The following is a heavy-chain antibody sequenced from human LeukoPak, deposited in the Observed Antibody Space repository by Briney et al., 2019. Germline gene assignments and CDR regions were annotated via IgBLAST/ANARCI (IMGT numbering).Heavy chain of an antibody. V-gene: IGHV4-59*01. J-gene: IGHJ3*02. D-gene: IGHD2-21*02. Sequence: AGTLSLTCAVSGGSISSYNWNWIRQPPGKGLEWIGYIYYSGSTNYNPTLKSRVTISVDTSKNQFSLKLSSVTAADTAVYYCARDLGCGGDCYAFDIWGHGTMVTVSS. CDR3: ARDLGCGGDCYAFDI. CDR1: GGSISSYN. CDR2: IYYSGST.